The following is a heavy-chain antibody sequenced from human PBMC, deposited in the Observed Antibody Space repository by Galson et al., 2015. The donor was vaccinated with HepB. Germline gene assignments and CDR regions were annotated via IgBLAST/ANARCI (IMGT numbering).Heavy chain of an antibody. V-gene: IGHV3-33*01. CDR1: GFTFSSYG. Sequence: SLRLSCAASGFTFSSYGMHWVRQAPGKGLEWVAVIWYDGSNKYYADSVKGRFTISRDNSKNTLYLQMNSLRAEDTAVYYCARGPYDILTGYPSYYFDYWGQGTLVTVSS. D-gene: IGHD3-9*01. CDR2: IWYDGSNK. J-gene: IGHJ4*02. CDR3: ARGPYDILTGYPSYYFDY.